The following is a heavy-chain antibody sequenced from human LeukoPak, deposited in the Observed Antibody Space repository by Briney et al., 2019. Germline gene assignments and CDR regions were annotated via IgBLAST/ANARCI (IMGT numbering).Heavy chain of an antibody. Sequence: ASVKVSCKASGGTFSGYAINWVRQAPGQGLEWMGGIIPIFGTSNYAQRFQGRVTISADESTSTAYMELSSLRSEDTAVYYCARDLLPEPYYYYGMDVWGQGTTVTVSS. CDR3: ARDLLPEPYYYYGMDV. D-gene: IGHD1-14*01. V-gene: IGHV1-69*13. J-gene: IGHJ6*02. CDR2: IIPIFGTS. CDR1: GGTFSGYA.